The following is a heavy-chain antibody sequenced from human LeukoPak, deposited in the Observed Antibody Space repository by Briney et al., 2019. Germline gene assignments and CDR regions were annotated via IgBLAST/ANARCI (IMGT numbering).Heavy chain of an antibody. CDR2: IIPIFGTA. J-gene: IGHJ6*03. V-gene: IGHV1-69*06. CDR3: ARSADQDFGVVIDYYMDV. CDR1: GGTFSSYA. Sequence: SVKVSCKASGGTFSSYAISWVRQAAGQGREWMGGIIPIFGTANYAQKFQGRVTITADRSTSTAYMELSSLRSEDTAVYYCARSADQDFGVVIDYYMDVWGKGTTVTVSS. D-gene: IGHD3-3*01.